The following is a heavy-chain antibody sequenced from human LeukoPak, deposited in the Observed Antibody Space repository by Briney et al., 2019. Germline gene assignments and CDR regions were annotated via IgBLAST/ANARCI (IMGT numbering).Heavy chain of an antibody. J-gene: IGHJ4*02. CDR1: GFTFSSYG. D-gene: IGHD3-9*01. CDR3: AKGDNDILTGYYNSFDY. CDR2: ISYDGSNK. V-gene: IGHV3-30*18. Sequence: GRSLRLPCAASGFTFSSYGMHWVRQAPGKGLEWVAVISYDGSNKYYADSVKGRFTISRDNSKNTLYLQMNSLRAEDTAVYYCAKGDNDILTGYYNSFDYWGQGTLVTVSS.